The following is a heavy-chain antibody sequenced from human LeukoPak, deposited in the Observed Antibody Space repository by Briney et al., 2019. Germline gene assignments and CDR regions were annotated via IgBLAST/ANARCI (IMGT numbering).Heavy chain of an antibody. D-gene: IGHD1-26*01. V-gene: IGHV3-30*18. J-gene: IGHJ3*02. Sequence: PGRSLRLSCAASGLTFSSYGMHWVRQAPGKGLEWVAVISYDGSNKYYADSVKGRFTISRDNSKNTLYLQMNSLRAEDTAVYYCAKESIVGLKGAFDIWGQATMVTVSS. CDR3: AKESIVGLKGAFDI. CDR1: GLTFSSYG. CDR2: ISYDGSNK.